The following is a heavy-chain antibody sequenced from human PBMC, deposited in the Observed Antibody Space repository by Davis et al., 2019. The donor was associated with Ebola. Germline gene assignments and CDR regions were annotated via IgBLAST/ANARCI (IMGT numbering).Heavy chain of an antibody. CDR2: ISSSGSPI. J-gene: IGHJ3*02. V-gene: IGHV3-48*03. CDR3: ARAHYFDDAFDI. D-gene: IGHD3-10*01. Sequence: GESLKISCAASGFAFSNYEMNWVRQAPGKGLQWVSYISSSGSPIDYADSVKGRFTISRDNAKNSLYLQMNSLRADDTAFYFCARAHYFDDAFDIWGQGTLVTVSS. CDR1: GFAFSNYE.